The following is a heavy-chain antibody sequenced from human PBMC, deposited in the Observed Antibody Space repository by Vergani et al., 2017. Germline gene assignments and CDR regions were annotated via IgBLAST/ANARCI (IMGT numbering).Heavy chain of an antibody. CDR3: ARDVKKVYSSGLDY. Sequence: EVQLVESGGGLVKPGGSLRLSCAASGFTFSRYSLTWVRQAPGTGLEWGSCISSSSSYIYYADSVKGGFTISRDNAKNSLYLQMNSLRAEDTAVYYGARDVKKVYSSGLDYWGQGTLVTVSS. CDR1: GFTFSRYS. D-gene: IGHD6-19*01. J-gene: IGHJ4*02. CDR2: ISSSSSYI. V-gene: IGHV3-21*01.